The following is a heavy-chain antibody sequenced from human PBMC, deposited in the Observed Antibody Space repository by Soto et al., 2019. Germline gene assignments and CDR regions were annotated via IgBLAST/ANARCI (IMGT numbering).Heavy chain of an antibody. V-gene: IGHV4-28*01. Sequence: QVQLQESGPGLVKPSDTLSLTCAVSGYSISSSNWWGWIRQPPGKGLEWIGYIYYSGTTYYNPSLKSRVTMSVDTSKNQFSLKVTSVTVVDTAVYYCARREIQGPIDYWGQGTLVTVSS. J-gene: IGHJ4*02. CDR3: ARREIQGPIDY. D-gene: IGHD1-26*01. CDR1: GYSISSSNW. CDR2: IYYSGTT.